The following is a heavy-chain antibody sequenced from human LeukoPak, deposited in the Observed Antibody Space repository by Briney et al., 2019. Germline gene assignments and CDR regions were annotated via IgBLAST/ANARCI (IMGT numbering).Heavy chain of an antibody. J-gene: IGHJ4*02. Sequence: SETLFLPCIVTGGHNGCYHRSWIRQPPGKGLEWIGYIYYSGSTNYNPSLKSRITISVDTSKTRISLMLSSVTAADTAVYFCARVASISPRRPHVDSWGQGTLVTVSS. CDR3: ARVASISPRRPHVDS. V-gene: IGHV4-59*12. CDR1: GGHNGCYH. D-gene: IGHD2/OR15-2a*01. CDR2: IYYSGST.